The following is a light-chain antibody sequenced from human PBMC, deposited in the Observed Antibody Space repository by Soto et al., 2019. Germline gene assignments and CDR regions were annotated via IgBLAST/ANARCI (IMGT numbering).Light chain of an antibody. CDR3: QQFNSYPQVT. Sequence: AIQLTQSPSSLSASVGDRVTITCRASQGISSALAWYQQKPGKAPKLLIYDASSLESGVPSRFSGSGSGTDSTLTISSLQPEDFATYDCQQFNSYPQVTFGPGTKVDIK. J-gene: IGKJ3*01. V-gene: IGKV1-13*02. CDR2: DAS. CDR1: QGISSA.